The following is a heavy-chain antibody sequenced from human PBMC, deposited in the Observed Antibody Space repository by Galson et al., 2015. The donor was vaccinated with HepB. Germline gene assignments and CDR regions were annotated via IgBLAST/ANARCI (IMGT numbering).Heavy chain of an antibody. D-gene: IGHD6-19*01. CDR2: ISSSSSYI. CDR3: ARAGLGGSGWYVGYFDY. Sequence: SLRLSCAASGFTFSSYSMNWVRQAPGKGLEWVSSISSSSSYIYYADSVKGRFAISRDNAKNSLYLQMNSLRAEDTAVYYCARAGLGGSGWYVGYFDYWGQGTLVTVSS. CDR1: GFTFSSYS. V-gene: IGHV3-21*01. J-gene: IGHJ4*02.